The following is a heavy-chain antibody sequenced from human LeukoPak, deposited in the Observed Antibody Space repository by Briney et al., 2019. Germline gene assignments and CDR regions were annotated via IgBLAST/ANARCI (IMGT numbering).Heavy chain of an antibody. J-gene: IGHJ3*02. Sequence: GGSLRLSCAASGFTFSSYEMNWVRQAPGKGLEWVGFIRSKAYGGTTEYAASVKGRFTISRDDSKSIAYLQVNSLKTEDTAVYYCTGRYNYDSSGYYYVRDAFDIWGQGTMVTVSS. CDR2: IRSKAYGGTT. V-gene: IGHV3-49*04. CDR1: GFTFSSYE. D-gene: IGHD3-22*01. CDR3: TGRYNYDSSGYYYVRDAFDI.